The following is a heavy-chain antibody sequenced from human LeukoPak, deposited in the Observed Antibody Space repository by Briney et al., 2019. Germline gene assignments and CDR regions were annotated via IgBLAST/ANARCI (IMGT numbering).Heavy chain of an antibody. J-gene: IGHJ4*02. CDR2: ISGSGGST. Sequence: GGSLRLSCAASGFTFSSYAMSWVRQAPGKGLEWVSAISGSGGSTYYADSMKGRFTISRDNSKNTLYLQMNSLRAEDTAVYYCAKDGYCSSSSCYFDYWGQGTLVTVSS. V-gene: IGHV3-23*01. CDR3: AKDGYCSSSSCYFDY. CDR1: GFTFSSYA. D-gene: IGHD2-2*03.